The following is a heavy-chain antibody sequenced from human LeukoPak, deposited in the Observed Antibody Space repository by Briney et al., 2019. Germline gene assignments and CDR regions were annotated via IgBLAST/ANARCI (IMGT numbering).Heavy chain of an antibody. V-gene: IGHV4-39*07. CDR3: ARVNYRYISPRYHYYYYMDV. Sequence: SETLSLTCTVSGGSISSSSYYWGWIRQPPGKGLEWIGSIYYSGSTYYNPSLKSRVTISVDTSKNQFSLKLSFVIAEDTAVYYCARVNYRYISPRYHYYYYMDVWGKGTTVTVSS. J-gene: IGHJ6*03. CDR2: IYYSGST. D-gene: IGHD3-16*02. CDR1: GGSISSSSYY.